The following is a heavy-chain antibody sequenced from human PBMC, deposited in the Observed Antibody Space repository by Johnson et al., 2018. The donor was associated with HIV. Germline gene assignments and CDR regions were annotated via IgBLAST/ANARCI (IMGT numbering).Heavy chain of an antibody. J-gene: IGHJ3*02. CDR1: GFTFDDYG. D-gene: IGHD1-26*01. CDR3: AKDQLVGATYAAFDI. Sequence: QVQLVESGGGLVQPGGSLRLSCAASGFTFDDYGMTWVRQAPGKGLEWVAVISYDGSNKYYADSVKGRFTISRDNSKNTLYLQMNSLRPEDTAVYYCAKDQLVGATYAAFDIWGQGTMVTVSS. CDR2: ISYDGSNK. V-gene: IGHV3-30*18.